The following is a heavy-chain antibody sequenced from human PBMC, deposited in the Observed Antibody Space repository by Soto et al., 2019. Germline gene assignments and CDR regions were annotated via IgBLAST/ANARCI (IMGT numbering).Heavy chain of an antibody. D-gene: IGHD3-16*01. CDR1: GFTFSSYG. CDR2: ISSSSSYI. J-gene: IGHJ2*01. Sequence: EVQLVESGGGLVKPGGSLRLSCAASGFTFSSYGMNWVRQAPGKGLEWVSSISSSSSYIYYADSVKGRFTISRDNAENTIYLQMNSLRAEDTALYYCARVGGRGGGGYFDLWGRGTLVTVSS. V-gene: IGHV3-21*01. CDR3: ARVGGRGGGGYFDL.